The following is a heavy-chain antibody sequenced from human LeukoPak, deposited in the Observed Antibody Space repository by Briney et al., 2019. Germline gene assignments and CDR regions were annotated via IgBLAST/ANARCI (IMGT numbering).Heavy chain of an antibody. V-gene: IGHV1-2*02. CDR1: GYTFTGYY. CDR2: INPNSGGT. J-gene: IGHJ4*02. CDR3: AREVPDGDHELNFDY. D-gene: IGHD4-17*01. Sequence: GASVKVSCKASGYTFTGYYMHWVRQAPGQGLEWMGWINPNSGGTNYAQKFQGRVTMTGDTSISTAYMELSRLRSDDTAVYYCAREVPDGDHELNFDYWGQGTLVTVSS.